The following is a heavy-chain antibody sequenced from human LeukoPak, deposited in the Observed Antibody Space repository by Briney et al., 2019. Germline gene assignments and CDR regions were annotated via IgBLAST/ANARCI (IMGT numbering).Heavy chain of an antibody. V-gene: IGHV1-18*01. CDR3: ARRGYTFSDALDI. Sequence: ASVKVSCKASGGTFSSYAISWVRQAPGQGLEWMGWINAYNDNTNYAQKSQGRVTMTTDTSTRTAYMEVWSLRSDDTAVYYCARRGYTFSDALDIWGQGTMVTVSS. D-gene: IGHD2/OR15-2a*01. CDR1: GGTFSSYA. CDR2: INAYNDNT. J-gene: IGHJ3*02.